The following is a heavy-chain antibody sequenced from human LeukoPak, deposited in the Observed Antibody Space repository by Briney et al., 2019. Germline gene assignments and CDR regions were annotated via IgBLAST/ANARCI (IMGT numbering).Heavy chain of an antibody. J-gene: IGHJ4*02. Sequence: GGSLRLSCAASAFTFSSYTMTWVRQSPGKGLEWVSSVSGSSSYIYYADSVKGRFTISRDNAKNSVHLQMNSLRAEDTAVYYCARGKLYYYDDSGSFDYWGQGTLVTVSS. CDR1: AFTFSSYT. CDR2: VSGSSSYI. CDR3: ARGKLYYYDDSGSFDY. D-gene: IGHD3-22*01. V-gene: IGHV3-21*01.